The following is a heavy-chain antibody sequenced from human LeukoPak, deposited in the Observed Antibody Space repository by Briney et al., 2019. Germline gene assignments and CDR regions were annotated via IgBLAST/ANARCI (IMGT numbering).Heavy chain of an antibody. V-gene: IGHV3-11*01. CDR1: GFTFGDYY. J-gene: IGHJ4*02. CDR3: ARDHRFGEFSDY. CDR2: VSGSGSTI. Sequence: GGSLRLSCAASGFTFGDYYMSWIRQAPGKGLEWVSYVSGSGSTIYYADSVKGRFTISRDNAKNSLYLQMSSLRAEDTAMYYCARDHRFGEFSDYWAQGTLVTVSS. D-gene: IGHD3-10*01.